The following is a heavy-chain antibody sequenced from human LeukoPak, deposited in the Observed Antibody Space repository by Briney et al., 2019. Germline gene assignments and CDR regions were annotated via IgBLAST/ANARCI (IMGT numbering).Heavy chain of an antibody. J-gene: IGHJ5*02. Sequence: SETLSLTCTVSGGSISCSSYYWGWIRQPPGKGLEWIGSIYYSGSTYYNPSLKSRVTISVDTSKNQFSLKLSSVTAADTAVYYCARHRYEQWLVVWFDPWGQGTLVTVSS. D-gene: IGHD6-19*01. V-gene: IGHV4-39*01. CDR2: IYYSGST. CDR3: ARHRYEQWLVVWFDP. CDR1: GGSISCSSYY.